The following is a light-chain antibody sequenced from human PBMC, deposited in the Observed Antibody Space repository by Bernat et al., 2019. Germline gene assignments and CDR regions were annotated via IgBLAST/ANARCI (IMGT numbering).Light chain of an antibody. J-gene: IGLJ2*01. V-gene: IGLV2-8*01. CDR2: EVS. CDR1: SSDVGGYNY. CDR3: SSYAGSLVV. Sequence: QSALTQPPSASGSPGQSVTISCTGTSSDVGGYNYVSWYQQHPGKAPKLMIYEVSQRPSGVPDLFSGSKSGNTASLTVSGLQAEDEADYYCSSYAGSLVVFGGGTNLTVL.